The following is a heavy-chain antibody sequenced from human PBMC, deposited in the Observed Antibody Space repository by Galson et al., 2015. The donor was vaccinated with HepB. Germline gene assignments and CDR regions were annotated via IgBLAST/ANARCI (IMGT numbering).Heavy chain of an antibody. V-gene: IGHV4-39*01. CDR1: GGSISRSSYY. D-gene: IGHD2-8*02. CDR2: MYYSGSGSA. J-gene: IGHJ4*02. Sequence: LSLTCAVSGGSISRSSYYWGWIRQPPGKGLEWIGSMYYSGSGSAYYNPSLKSRVTISVDTSKKQFSLKLNSVTAADTAVYYCARSRGVAEFDYWGPGTLVTVSS. CDR3: ARSRGVAEFDY.